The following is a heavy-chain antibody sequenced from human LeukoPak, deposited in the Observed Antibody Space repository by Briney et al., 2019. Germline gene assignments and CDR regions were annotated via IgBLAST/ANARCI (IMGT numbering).Heavy chain of an antibody. Sequence: PGGSLRLSCAVSGFTFSSYWMSWVRQAPGKGLEWVANIKQDGSEKYYVDSVKSRFTISRDNAKNSLYLQMNSLRAEDMAVYYCARGVPYGSGGGYFDYWGQGTLVTVSS. J-gene: IGHJ4*02. V-gene: IGHV3-7*01. CDR1: GFTFSSYW. D-gene: IGHD3-10*01. CDR2: IKQDGSEK. CDR3: ARGVPYGSGGGYFDY.